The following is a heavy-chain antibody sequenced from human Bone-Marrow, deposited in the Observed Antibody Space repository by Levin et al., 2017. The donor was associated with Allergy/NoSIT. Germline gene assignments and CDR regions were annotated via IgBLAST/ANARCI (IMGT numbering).Heavy chain of an antibody. V-gene: IGHV3-23*01. D-gene: IGHD3-22*01. CDR3: AKGGRVTMIAVLQGDFFDS. CDR2: LSGSGTRT. CDR1: GFTFSTYA. Sequence: GESLKISCAASGFTFSTYAMSWVRQTPGKGLEWVSGLSGSGTRTYYADSVKGRFTISRDNSKNTLYLQMNSLRADDTAVYYCAKGGRVTMIAVLQGDFFDSWGQGALVTVSS. J-gene: IGHJ4*02.